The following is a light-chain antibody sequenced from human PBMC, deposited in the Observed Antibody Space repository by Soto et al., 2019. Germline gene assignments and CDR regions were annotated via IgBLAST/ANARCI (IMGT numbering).Light chain of an antibody. CDR3: SSYTSSSTLEV. V-gene: IGLV2-14*01. J-gene: IGLJ1*01. CDR1: SSGVGGYNY. Sequence: QSALAQPASVSGSPGQSITISCTGTSSGVGGYNYVSWYQQRPGKAPKLMIYEVSNRPSGVSNRISGSKSGNTASLTISGLQAEDEADYYCSSYTSSSTLEVFGTGTKVTVL. CDR2: EVS.